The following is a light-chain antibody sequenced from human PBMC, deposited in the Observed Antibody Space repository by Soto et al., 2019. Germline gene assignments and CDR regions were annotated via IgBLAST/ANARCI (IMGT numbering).Light chain of an antibody. V-gene: IGKV1-5*01. CDR3: QQYNTYSRT. CDR1: QSISSW. J-gene: IGKJ1*01. CDR2: DAS. Sequence: IQMTQSPSTLSASVGDRVTITCRASQSISSWLAWYQQKPGKAPKLLIYDASSLESGVPSRFSGSGSGTDFTLTISGLQPNDFATYYCQQYNTYSRTFGQGTKVDIK.